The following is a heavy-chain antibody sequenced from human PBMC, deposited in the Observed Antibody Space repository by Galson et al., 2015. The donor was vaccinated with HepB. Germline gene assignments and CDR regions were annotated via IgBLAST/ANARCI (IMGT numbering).Heavy chain of an antibody. V-gene: IGHV3-30-3*01. CDR2: ISYDGSNK. CDR1: GFIFRSDA. J-gene: IGHJ4*02. Sequence: SLRLSCAASGFIFRSDAMHWVRQAPGKGLEWVAVISYDGSNKYYADSVKGRFTISRDNSKNTLYLQMNSLRAEDTAVYYCATSLGGYGSTFDYWGQGTLVTVSS. D-gene: IGHD2-2*03. CDR3: ATSLGGYGSTFDY.